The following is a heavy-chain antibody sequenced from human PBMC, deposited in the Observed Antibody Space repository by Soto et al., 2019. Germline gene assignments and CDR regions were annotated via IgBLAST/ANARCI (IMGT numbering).Heavy chain of an antibody. CDR1: GGSISSGGYY. CDR2: IYYSGST. Sequence: SETLSLTCTVSGGSISSGGYYWSWIRQHPGKGLEWIGYIYYSGSTYYNPSLKSRVTIPVDTSKNQFSLKLSSVTAADTAVYYCARSAPIYSYFDYWGQGTLVTVSS. V-gene: IGHV4-31*03. D-gene: IGHD5-18*01. J-gene: IGHJ4*02. CDR3: ARSAPIYSYFDY.